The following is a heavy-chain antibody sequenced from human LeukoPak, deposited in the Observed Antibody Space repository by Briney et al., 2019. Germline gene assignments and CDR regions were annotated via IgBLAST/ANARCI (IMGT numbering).Heavy chain of an antibody. CDR2: IYNSGSA. D-gene: IGHD4-17*01. J-gene: IGHJ5*01. V-gene: IGHV4-59*02. CDR3: ARDRDPSGHYVTAWFDP. Sequence: SETLSLTWAVSGASVSNHYWTWLRQPPGKGLECNGVIYNSGSANYSPSLKSRVTISIDTSKNQLSLKLISVTAADTAVYYCARDRDPSGHYVTAWFDPWGQGTLVTVSS. CDR1: GASVSNHY.